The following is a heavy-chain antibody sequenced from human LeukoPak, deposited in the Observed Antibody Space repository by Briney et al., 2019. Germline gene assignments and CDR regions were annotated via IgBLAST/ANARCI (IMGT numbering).Heavy chain of an antibody. CDR3: AKDVGGYLDY. J-gene: IGHJ4*02. Sequence: GGSLRLSCAASGFTFTNYGMHWVRQAPGKGLEWVAVVSSDATNKYYADSVKGRFTISRENSKNTLYLQMNSLRGEDTAVYYCAKDVGGYLDYWGQGTLVIVSS. CDR1: GFTFTNYG. D-gene: IGHD3-22*01. V-gene: IGHV3-30*18. CDR2: VSSDATNK.